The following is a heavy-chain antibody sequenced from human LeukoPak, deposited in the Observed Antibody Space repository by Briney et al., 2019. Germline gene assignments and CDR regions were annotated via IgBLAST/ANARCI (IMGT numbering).Heavy chain of an antibody. V-gene: IGHV3-21*01. CDR3: ARDSVRRSGIASK. J-gene: IGHJ4*02. CDR1: GFTFSSYS. Sequence: GGSLRLSCAASGFTFSSYSMNWVRQAPGKGLEWVSSISSSSSYIYYADSVKGRFTISRDNAKNSLYLQMNSLRAEDTAVYYCARDSVRRSGIASKWGQGTLVTVSS. CDR2: ISSSSSYI. D-gene: IGHD6-13*01.